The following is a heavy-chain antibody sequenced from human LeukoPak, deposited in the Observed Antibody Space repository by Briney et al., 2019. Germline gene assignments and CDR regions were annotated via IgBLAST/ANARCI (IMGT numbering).Heavy chain of an antibody. Sequence: ASVKVSCKASGYTFTSYYMHWVRQAPGQGLEWMGIINPSGGSTSYAQKFQGRDTMTRDMSTSTVYMEQNTLRAEDTAVYYCARDLLGGWLFDYWGQGTLVTVSS. CDR3: ARDLLGGWLFDY. D-gene: IGHD3-16*01. J-gene: IGHJ4*02. CDR1: GYTFTSYY. CDR2: INPSGGST. V-gene: IGHV1-46*01.